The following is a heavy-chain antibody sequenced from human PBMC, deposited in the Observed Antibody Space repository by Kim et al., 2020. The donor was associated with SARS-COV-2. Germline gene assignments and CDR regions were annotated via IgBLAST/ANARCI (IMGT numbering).Heavy chain of an antibody. CDR3: ARGLVNGGQQLVNYAFDI. V-gene: IGHV4-34*01. CDR2: INHSEST. CDR1: GGSFSGYY. J-gene: IGHJ3*02. D-gene: IGHD6-13*01. Sequence: SETLSLTCAVYGGSFSGYYWSWIRQPPGKGLEWIGEINHSESTNYNPSLKSRVTISVDTSKNQFSLKLSSVTAADTAVYYCARGLVNGGQQLVNYAFDIWGQGTMVTVSS.